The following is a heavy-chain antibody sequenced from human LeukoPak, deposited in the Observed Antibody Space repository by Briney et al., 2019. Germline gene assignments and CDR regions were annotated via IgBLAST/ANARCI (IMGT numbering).Heavy chain of an antibody. CDR3: AKEGAFPIITYDS. CDR1: GFTFSGFW. Sequence: PGGSLRLSCAASGFTFSGFWMNWVRQAPGKGLEWVANINQDGTEKYFVDSVKGRFTISRDNAKRSVYLQMNSLRAKDTAVYYCAKEGAFPIITYDSWGQGTLVTVSS. D-gene: IGHD3-10*01. J-gene: IGHJ5*01. V-gene: IGHV3-7*01. CDR2: INQDGTEK.